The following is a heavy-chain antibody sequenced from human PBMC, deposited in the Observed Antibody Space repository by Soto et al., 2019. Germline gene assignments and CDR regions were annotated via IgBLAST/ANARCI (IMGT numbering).Heavy chain of an antibody. CDR2: IIPIFGTA. Sequence: QVQLVQSGAEVKKPGSSVKVSCKASGGTFSSYAISWVRQAPGQGLEWMGGIIPIFGTANYAQKFQGRVTITADESTSKAYMELSILRSDDTDVYYCARDFRSPLAARNPGNDYWGQGTLVTVSS. CDR1: GGTFSSYA. J-gene: IGHJ4*02. V-gene: IGHV1-69*01. D-gene: IGHD1-1*01. CDR3: ARDFRSPLAARNPGNDY.